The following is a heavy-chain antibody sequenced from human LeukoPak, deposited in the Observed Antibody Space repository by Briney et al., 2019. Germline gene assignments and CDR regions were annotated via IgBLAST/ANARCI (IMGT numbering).Heavy chain of an antibody. CDR2: ISYDGSNK. Sequence: GGSLRLSCAASGFTFSSYGMHWVRQAPGKGLEWVAVISYDGSNKYYADSVKGRFTISRDNSKNTLYLQMNSLRAEDTAVYYCAKLRKGPYYYDSSGYYFLDSNDYWGQGTLVTASS. V-gene: IGHV3-30*18. CDR3: AKLRKGPYYYDSSGYYFLDSNDY. J-gene: IGHJ4*02. D-gene: IGHD3-22*01. CDR1: GFTFSSYG.